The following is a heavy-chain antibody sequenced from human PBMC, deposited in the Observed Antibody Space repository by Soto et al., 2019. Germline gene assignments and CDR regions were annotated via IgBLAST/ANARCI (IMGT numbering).Heavy chain of an antibody. J-gene: IGHJ6*02. CDR3: ARDSRYCSSTSCYTGYYYYYGMDV. CDR2: ICSSSSYI. Sequence: GGSLRLSCAACGFTFSSYAMRWVRQAPGKGLEWVSSICSSSSYIYYADSVKGRFTISRDNAKNSLYLQMNSLRAEDTAVYYCARDSRYCSSTSCYTGYYYYYGMDVWGQGTTVTVSS. D-gene: IGHD2-2*02. V-gene: IGHV3-21*01. CDR1: GFTFSSYA.